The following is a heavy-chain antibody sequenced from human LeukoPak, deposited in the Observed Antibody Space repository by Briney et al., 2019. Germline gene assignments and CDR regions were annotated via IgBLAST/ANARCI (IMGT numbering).Heavy chain of an antibody. CDR1: GFTFSSYW. CDR3: ARVRYFDWLLSYYFDY. J-gene: IGHJ4*02. D-gene: IGHD3-9*01. V-gene: IGHV3-7*04. CDR2: IKQDGSEK. Sequence: GGSLRLSCAASGFTFSSYWMSWVLQAPGKGLEWVANIKQDGSEKYYVDSVKGRFTISRDNAKNSLYLQMNSLRAEDTAVYYCARVRYFDWLLSYYFDYWGQGTLVTVSS.